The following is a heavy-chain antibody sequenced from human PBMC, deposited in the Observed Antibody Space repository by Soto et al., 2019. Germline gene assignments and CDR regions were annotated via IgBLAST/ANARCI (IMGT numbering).Heavy chain of an antibody. CDR1: GFTFSSYD. D-gene: IGHD5-12*01. CDR2: IGTAGDT. V-gene: IGHV3-13*01. CDR3: ARETGATTGYYYYGMDV. Sequence: EVQLVESGGGSVQPGGSLRLSCAASGFTFSSYDMHWVRQATGKGLEWVSAIGTAGDTYYPGSVKGRFTISRENAKNSLYLQMNSLRAEDTAVYYCARETGATTGYYYYGMDVWGQGTTVTFSS. J-gene: IGHJ6*02.